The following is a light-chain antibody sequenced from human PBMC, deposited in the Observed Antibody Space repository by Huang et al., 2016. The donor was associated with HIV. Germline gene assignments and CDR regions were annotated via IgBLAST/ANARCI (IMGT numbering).Light chain of an antibody. CDR2: GAS. J-gene: IGKJ2*01. CDR1: QSVSSN. V-gene: IGKV3-15*01. CDR3: QQYNWPYT. Sequence: EIVMTPSPATLSVSPGERATLSCRASQSVSSNLAWYQQKPGQAHRLLIYGASTRATGIPARFSGSGSGTEFTLTISSLQSEDFAVYYCQQYNWPYTFGQGTKLEIK.